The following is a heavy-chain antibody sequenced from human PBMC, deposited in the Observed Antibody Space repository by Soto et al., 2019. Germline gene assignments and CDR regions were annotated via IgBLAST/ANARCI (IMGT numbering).Heavy chain of an antibody. Sequence: QVQLQESGPGLVKPSQTLSLTCTVSGGSISSGGYYWSWVRQNPRRGLEWIGNIYYSGNTYYNPALKSRLTTSVATSKNQFSLNLSSVTAADTAVYYCARDRLMATAGTARHYFGLDVWGQGTTVTVSS. V-gene: IGHV4-31*03. CDR2: IYYSGNT. J-gene: IGHJ6*02. CDR3: ARDRLMATAGTARHYFGLDV. D-gene: IGHD5-18*01. CDR1: GGSISSGGYY.